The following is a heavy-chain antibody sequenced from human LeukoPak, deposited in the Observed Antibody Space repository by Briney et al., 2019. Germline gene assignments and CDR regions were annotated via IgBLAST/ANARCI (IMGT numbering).Heavy chain of an antibody. J-gene: IGHJ4*02. Sequence: GGSLRLSCAASGLTVSSNYMSWVRQAPGKGLEWVSVIYSGGSTYYADSVKGRFTISRDNSKNTLYLQMNSLRAEDTAVYYCARDRPYKGFDYWGQGTLVTVSS. D-gene: IGHD5-24*01. CDR1: GLTVSSNY. CDR2: IYSGGST. CDR3: ARDRPYKGFDY. V-gene: IGHV3-53*01.